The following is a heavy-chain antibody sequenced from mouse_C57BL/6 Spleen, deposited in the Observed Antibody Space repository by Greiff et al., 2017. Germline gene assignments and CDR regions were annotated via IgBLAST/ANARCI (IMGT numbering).Heavy chain of an antibody. D-gene: IGHD2-5*01. CDR3: AREDLSNWFAY. J-gene: IGHJ3*01. Sequence: VQLQQSGAELARPGASVKLSCKASGYTFTSYGISWVKQRTGQGLEWIGEIYPRSGNTYYNEKFKGKATLTADKSSSTAYMELRSLTSEDSSVDFCAREDLSNWFAYWGQGTLVTVSA. V-gene: IGHV1-81*01. CDR2: IYPRSGNT. CDR1: GYTFTSYG.